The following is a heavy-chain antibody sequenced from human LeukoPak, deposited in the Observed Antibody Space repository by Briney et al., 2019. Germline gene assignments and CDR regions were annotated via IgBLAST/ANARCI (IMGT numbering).Heavy chain of an antibody. Sequence: GGSLRLSCAASGFSFSSSPMSWVRQAPGKGLEWVSGISSSGGDTPYADSVKGRFTISRDNSKNTLYLQVNSLRAEDTAVYYCAREFQPDYFDYWGQGTLVTVSS. J-gene: IGHJ4*02. D-gene: IGHD1-14*01. CDR3: AREFQPDYFDY. CDR1: GFSFSSSP. V-gene: IGHV3-23*01. CDR2: ISSSGGDT.